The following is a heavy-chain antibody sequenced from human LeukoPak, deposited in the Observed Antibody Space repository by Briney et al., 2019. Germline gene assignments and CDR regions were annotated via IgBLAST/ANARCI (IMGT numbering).Heavy chain of an antibody. CDR3: ARGYSAHDY. V-gene: IGHV1-2*02. Sequence: ASVKVSCKASGYTFTGHNIHWVRQAPGQGLEWMGWMNPDSGYTSCAQKFQGRVTMTRDTSITTAYMELNRLISDDTAVYFCARGYSAHDYWGQGTLVTISS. CDR1: GYTFTGHN. CDR2: MNPDSGYT. J-gene: IGHJ4*02. D-gene: IGHD5-12*01.